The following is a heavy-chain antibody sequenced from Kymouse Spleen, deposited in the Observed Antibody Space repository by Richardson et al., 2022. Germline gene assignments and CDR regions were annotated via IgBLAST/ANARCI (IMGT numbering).Heavy chain of an antibody. Sequence: QVQLVQSGAEVKKPGSSVKVSCKASGGTFSSYAISWVRQAPGQGLEWMGGIIPIFGTANYAQKFQGRVTITTDESTSTAYMELSSLRSEDTAVYYCARGLAARDYYYYGMDVWGQGTTVTVSS. J-gene: IGHJ6*02. CDR1: GGTFSSYA. CDR2: IIPIFGTA. V-gene: IGHV1-69*05. D-gene: IGHD6-6*01. CDR3: ARGLAARDYYYYGMDV.